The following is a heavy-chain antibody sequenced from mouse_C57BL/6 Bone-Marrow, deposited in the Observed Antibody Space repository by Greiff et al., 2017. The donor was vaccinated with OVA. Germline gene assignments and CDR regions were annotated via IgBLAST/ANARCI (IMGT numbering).Heavy chain of an antibody. CDR1: GYTFTSYW. J-gene: IGHJ1*03. Sequence: QVQLKESGAELVKPGASVKMSCKASGYTFTSYWITWVKQRPGQGLEWIGDIYPGSGSTNYNEKFKSKATLTVDTSSSTAYMQLSSLTSEDSAVYYCARDYGSSCRYFDVWGTGTTVTVSS. D-gene: IGHD1-1*01. CDR2: IYPGSGST. V-gene: IGHV1-55*01. CDR3: ARDYGSSCRYFDV.